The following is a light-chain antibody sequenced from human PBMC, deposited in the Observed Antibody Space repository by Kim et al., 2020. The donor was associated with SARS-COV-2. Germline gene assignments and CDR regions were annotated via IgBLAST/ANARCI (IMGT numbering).Light chain of an antibody. CDR1: QSVSSSF. V-gene: IGKV3-20*01. CDR2: GAS. Sequence: SSPGERVTLCCRASQSVSSSFLSWYQQKAGQAPRLLNCGASSRATGIPDRFSGSGSGTDFTLTSSRLEPEDFAVYYCQQYGSSRTFGQGTKVDIK. J-gene: IGKJ1*01. CDR3: QQYGSSRT.